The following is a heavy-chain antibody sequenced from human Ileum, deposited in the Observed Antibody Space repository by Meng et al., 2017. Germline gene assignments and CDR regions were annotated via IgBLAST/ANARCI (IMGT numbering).Heavy chain of an antibody. D-gene: IGHD6-13*01. CDR3: ARPAGYSSDWYKYFQH. CDR2: INHSGSS. CDR1: GGSFSGYY. V-gene: IGHV4-34*02. J-gene: IGHJ1*01. Sequence: QVRLQQWGAGLLKPSETLSLTCAVYGGSFSGYYWSWARQSPGKGLEWIAEINHSGSSNYNPSFQSRVTISVDRPRNQFSLKLSSVTAADTGVYYCARPAGYSSDWYKYFQHWGQGTLVTVSS.